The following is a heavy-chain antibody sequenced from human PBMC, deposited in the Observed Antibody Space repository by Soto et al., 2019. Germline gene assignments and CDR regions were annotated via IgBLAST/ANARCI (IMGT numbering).Heavy chain of an antibody. V-gene: IGHV3-7*01. CDR1: GFTFSSYW. D-gene: IGHD3-16*01. Sequence: EVQLVGSGGGLVQPGGSLRLSCAASGFTFSSYWMSWVRQAPGKGLVWVANIKQDGSEKYYVDSVKGRFTISRDNAKNSLYLQMNSLRAEDTAVYYCARRDDYVWGTPDAFDIWGQGTMVTVSS. J-gene: IGHJ3*02. CDR2: IKQDGSEK. CDR3: ARRDDYVWGTPDAFDI.